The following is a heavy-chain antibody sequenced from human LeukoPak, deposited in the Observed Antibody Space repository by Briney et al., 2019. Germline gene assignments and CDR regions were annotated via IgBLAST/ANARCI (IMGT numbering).Heavy chain of an antibody. Sequence: ASVKVSCKASGYTFTSYYMHWVRQAPGQGLEWMGIINPSGGSTSYVQKFQGRVTMTRDTSTSTVYMELSSLRSEDTAVYYCASTTNRADCSGGSCYSGAFDIWGQGTMVTVSS. CDR1: GYTFTSYY. CDR2: INPSGGST. J-gene: IGHJ3*02. CDR3: ASTTNRADCSGGSCYSGAFDI. D-gene: IGHD2-15*01. V-gene: IGHV1-46*01.